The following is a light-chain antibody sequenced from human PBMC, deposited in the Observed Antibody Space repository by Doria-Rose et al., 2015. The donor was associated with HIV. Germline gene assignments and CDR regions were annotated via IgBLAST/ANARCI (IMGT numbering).Light chain of an antibody. J-gene: IGLJ1*01. CDR3: CSYAGTPLV. Sequence: QAVLTQPASVSGSSGQSIAISCTGTSNDVGSYNLVSGYQQHPGKAPKLMIYEVNKRPSGVSYRFSGSKSGNTASLTISGLQAEDEADYYCCSYAGTPLVFGSGTKVTGL. CDR1: SNDVGSYNL. V-gene: IGLV2-23*02. CDR2: EVN.